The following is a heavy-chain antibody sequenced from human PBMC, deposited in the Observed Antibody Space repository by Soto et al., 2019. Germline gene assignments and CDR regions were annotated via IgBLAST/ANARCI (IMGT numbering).Heavy chain of an antibody. D-gene: IGHD5-18*01. CDR3: AKDSRGYSYGTRGGDNYYYGMDV. CDR2: ISYDGSNK. J-gene: IGHJ6*02. CDR1: GFTFSSYG. V-gene: IGHV3-30*18. Sequence: QVQLVESGGGVVQSGRSLRLSCAASGFTFSSYGMHWVRQAPGKGLEWVAVISYDGSNKYYADSVKGRFTISRDNSKNTLYLQMNSLRAEDTAVYYCAKDSRGYSYGTRGGDNYYYGMDVWGQGTTVTVSS.